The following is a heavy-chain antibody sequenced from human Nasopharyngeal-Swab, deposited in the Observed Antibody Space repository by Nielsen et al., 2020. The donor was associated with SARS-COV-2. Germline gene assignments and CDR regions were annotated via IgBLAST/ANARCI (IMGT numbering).Heavy chain of an antibody. D-gene: IGHD1-26*01. J-gene: IGHJ2*01. CDR2: INHSGST. V-gene: IGHV4-34*01. CDR3: ARGLYSGSHEYFDL. Sequence: GSLRLSCAVYGGSFSGYYWSWIRQPPGKGLEWIGEINHSGSTNYNPSLKSRVTIPVDTSKNQFSLKLSSVAAADTAVYYCARGLYSGSHEYFDLWGRGTLVTVSS. CDR1: GGSFSGYY.